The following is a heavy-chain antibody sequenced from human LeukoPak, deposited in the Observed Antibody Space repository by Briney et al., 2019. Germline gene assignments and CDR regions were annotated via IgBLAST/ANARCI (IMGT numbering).Heavy chain of an antibody. J-gene: IGHJ6*03. Sequence: GASVKVSCKASGYTFTGYYMHWVRQAPGQGLEWMGIINPSGGSTSYAQKFQGRVTMTRDTSTSTVYMELSSLRSEDTAVYYCARDWGYCSSTSCPYYYMDVWGKGTTVTVSS. V-gene: IGHV1-46*01. CDR2: INPSGGST. D-gene: IGHD2-2*01. CDR3: ARDWGYCSSTSCPYYYMDV. CDR1: GYTFTGYY.